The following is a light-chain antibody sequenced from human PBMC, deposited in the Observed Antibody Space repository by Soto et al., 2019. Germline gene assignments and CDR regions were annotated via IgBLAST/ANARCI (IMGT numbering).Light chain of an antibody. CDR2: DVT. CDR1: SSDVGTHGY. CDR3: MCYAGGNNWV. Sequence: QSALTQPPSASGSPGQSVTISCTGTSSDVGTHGYVSWYQQHAGKAPKLMIYDVTKRPSGVPDRFSGSKSAITASLTVSGLQAEDEADYYCMCYAGGNNWVFGGGTKVTVL. J-gene: IGLJ3*02. V-gene: IGLV2-8*01.